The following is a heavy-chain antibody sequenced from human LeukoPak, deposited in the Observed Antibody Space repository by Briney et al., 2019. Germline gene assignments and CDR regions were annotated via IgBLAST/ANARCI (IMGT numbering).Heavy chain of an antibody. Sequence: PSETLSLTCTVSGYSISSGYYWGWIRQPPGKGLEWIGSIYHSGSTYYNPSLKSRVTISVDTSKNQFSLKLSSVTAADTAVYYCPRGNPVVTRTFDHWGQGTLVTGSS. V-gene: IGHV4-38-2*02. CDR3: PRGNPVVTRTFDH. CDR2: IYHSGST. J-gene: IGHJ4*02. CDR1: GYSISSGYY. D-gene: IGHD4-23*01.